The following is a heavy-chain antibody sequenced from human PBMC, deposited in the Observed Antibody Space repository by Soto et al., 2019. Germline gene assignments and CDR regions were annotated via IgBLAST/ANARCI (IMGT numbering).Heavy chain of an antibody. D-gene: IGHD3-22*01. V-gene: IGHV5-51*01. CDR2: IYPGDSDT. CDR3: ARTMLTGYYYDSSGYSAFDI. J-gene: IGHJ3*02. Sequence: PGESLKISCKGSGYSFTSYWIGWVRQMPGKGLEWMGIIYPGDSDTRYSPSFQGQVTISADKSISTAYLQWSSLEASDTAMYYCARTMLTGYYYDSSGYSAFDIWGQGTMVTVSS. CDR1: GYSFTSYW.